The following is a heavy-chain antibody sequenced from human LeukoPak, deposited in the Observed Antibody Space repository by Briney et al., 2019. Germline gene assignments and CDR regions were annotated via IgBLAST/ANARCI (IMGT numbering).Heavy chain of an antibody. CDR1: GFTFSDYY. J-gene: IGHJ4*02. V-gene: IGHV3-11*04. Sequence: GGSLRLSCAASGFTFSDYYMSWIRQAPGEGLEWLSYISSSGNTIYYADSVRGRFTISRGNAKNSLYLQMNSLRAEDTAVYYCAKNWGYFDYWGQGTLVTVSS. D-gene: IGHD7-27*01. CDR3: AKNWGYFDY. CDR2: ISSSGNTI.